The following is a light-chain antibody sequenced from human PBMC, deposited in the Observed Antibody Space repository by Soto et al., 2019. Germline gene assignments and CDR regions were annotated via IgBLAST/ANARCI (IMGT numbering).Light chain of an antibody. CDR3: CSYAGSSLYV. V-gene: IGLV2-23*01. CDR1: SSDVGSYNL. Sequence: QSALTQPASVSGSPGQSITISCTGTSSDVGSYNLVSWYQQHPGKAPKLMIYEGSKRPSGVSNRFSGSKSGNTASLTISGLQAEDEAYYYCCSYAGSSLYVFGTGIKVTVL. J-gene: IGLJ1*01. CDR2: EGS.